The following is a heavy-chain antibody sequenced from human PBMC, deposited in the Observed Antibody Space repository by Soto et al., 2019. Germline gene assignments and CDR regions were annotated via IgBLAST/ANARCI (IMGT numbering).Heavy chain of an antibody. D-gene: IGHD2-21*01. Sequence: QITLKESGPTLVKPTQTLTLTCTFSAFSLSTSGVGVGWIRQPPGKALEWLTFIYCDDDKRYSPPLKSRLTITKGTSKNQVVLTMTNMDPVDTATYYCARLVAAGITYYFDSWGQGTLVTASS. V-gene: IGHV2-5*02. CDR2: IYCDDDK. CDR3: ARLVAAGITYYFDS. J-gene: IGHJ4*02. CDR1: AFSLSTSGVG.